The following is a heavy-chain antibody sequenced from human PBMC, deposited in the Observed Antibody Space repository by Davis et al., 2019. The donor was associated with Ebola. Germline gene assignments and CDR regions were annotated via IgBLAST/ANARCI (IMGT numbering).Heavy chain of an antibody. CDR1: GFAFSSYA. CDR3: ARDGIVEVIDLDY. Sequence: GESLKISCAASGFAFSSYAMSWVRQAPGKGLEWVSGISGNGGSTYYADSVKGRFTISRDNSKNTLYLHMNSLRAEDASVYYCARDGIVEVIDLDYWGQGTLVTVSS. CDR2: ISGNGGST. D-gene: IGHD3-16*02. V-gene: IGHV3-23*01. J-gene: IGHJ4*02.